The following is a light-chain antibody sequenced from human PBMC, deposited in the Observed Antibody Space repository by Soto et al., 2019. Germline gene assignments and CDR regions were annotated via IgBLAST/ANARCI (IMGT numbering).Light chain of an antibody. CDR3: QQRSNWPPLT. CDR1: QSVSSY. V-gene: IGKV3-11*01. CDR2: DAS. Sequence: EIVLTQSPATLSVSPGERATLSCRASQSVSSYLAWYQQKPGQAPRLLMYDASNRATGIPARFSGSGSGTDFTLTISSLESEDFAVYYCQQRSNWPPLTFGGGTKLEIK. J-gene: IGKJ4*01.